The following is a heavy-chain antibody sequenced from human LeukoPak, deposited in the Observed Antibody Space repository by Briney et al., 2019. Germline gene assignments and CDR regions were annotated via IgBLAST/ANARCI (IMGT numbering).Heavy chain of an antibody. V-gene: IGHV4-4*07. CDR1: GGSISSYY. J-gene: IGHJ6*03. D-gene: IGHD3-22*01. CDR2: IYTSGST. CDR3: ARAGGGSNYYDSSGYYYYYYMDV. Sequence: SETLSLTCTVSGGSISSYYWSWIRQPAGKGLEWIGRIYTSGSTNYNPSLKSRVTMSVDTSKNQFSLKLSSVTAADTAVYYCARAGGGSNYYDSSGYYYYYYMDVWGKGTTVTISS.